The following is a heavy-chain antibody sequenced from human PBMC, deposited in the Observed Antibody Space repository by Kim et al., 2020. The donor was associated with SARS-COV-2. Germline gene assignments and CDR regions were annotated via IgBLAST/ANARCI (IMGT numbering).Heavy chain of an antibody. CDR2: I. D-gene: IGHD3-10*01. J-gene: IGHJ4*02. CDR3: FAEIGSRSFDH. Sequence: ISNPDSVKGRFIISRDTTKSTLYLQMNSMRPEDTAVYYCFAEIGSRSFDHWGQGTLVTVSS. V-gene: IGHV3-30*01.